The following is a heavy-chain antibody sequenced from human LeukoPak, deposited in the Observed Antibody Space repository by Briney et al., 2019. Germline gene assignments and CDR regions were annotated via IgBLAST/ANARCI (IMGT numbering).Heavy chain of an antibody. Sequence: PGGSLRLSCAASGFTFSDYYMSWLRQAPGKGLEWVSYISSSGSTIYYADSVKGRFTISRDNAKNSLYLQMNSLRAEDTAVYYCAGSIAAAGTSAFDIWGQGTMVTVSS. CDR2: ISSSGSTI. CDR1: GFTFSDYY. CDR3: AGSIAAAGTSAFDI. V-gene: IGHV3-11*01. J-gene: IGHJ3*02. D-gene: IGHD6-13*01.